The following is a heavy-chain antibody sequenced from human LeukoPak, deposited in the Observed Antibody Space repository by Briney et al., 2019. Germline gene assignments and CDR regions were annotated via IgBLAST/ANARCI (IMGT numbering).Heavy chain of an antibody. Sequence: GGSLRLSCAASGFTFSSYSMTWVRQAPGKGLEWVSSISSSSSYIYYADSVKGRFTISRDNAKNSLYLQMNSLRAEDTAVYYCARTGIAAAGTYFQHWGQGTLVTVSS. CDR1: GFTFSSYS. J-gene: IGHJ1*01. CDR3: ARTGIAAAGTYFQH. CDR2: ISSSSSYI. D-gene: IGHD6-13*01. V-gene: IGHV3-21*01.